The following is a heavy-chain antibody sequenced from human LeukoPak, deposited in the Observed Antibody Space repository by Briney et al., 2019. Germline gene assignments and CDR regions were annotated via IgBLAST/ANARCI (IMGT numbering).Heavy chain of an antibody. V-gene: IGHV5-51*07. J-gene: IGHJ4*02. Sequence: GESLKISCKGSGYSFTSYWIGWVHQMPGKGLEWMGIIYPGDSDTRYSPSFQGQVTISADKSISTAYLQWSSLKASDTAMYYCARHHSSSMGYFDYWGQGTLVTVSS. CDR2: IYPGDSDT. D-gene: IGHD6-13*01. CDR1: GYSFTSYW. CDR3: ARHHSSSMGYFDY.